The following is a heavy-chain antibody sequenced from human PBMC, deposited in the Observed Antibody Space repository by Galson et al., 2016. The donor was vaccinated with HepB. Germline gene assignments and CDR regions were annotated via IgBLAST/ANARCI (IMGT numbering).Heavy chain of an antibody. V-gene: IGHV3-23*01. CDR2: ISGTSVNI. J-gene: IGHJ6*04. D-gene: IGHD1-26*01. Sequence: SLRLSCAASGFTFSSSAMSWVRQAPGKGLEWVSSISGTSVNIYYADSVRGRFTISRDNSKNTLYLQMNSLTADDTAIYYCVQGSTAPAVWGKGTTVTVSS. CDR3: VQGSTAPAV. CDR1: GFTFSSSA.